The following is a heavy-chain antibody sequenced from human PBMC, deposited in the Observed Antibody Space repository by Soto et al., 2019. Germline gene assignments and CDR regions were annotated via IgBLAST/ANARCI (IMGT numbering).Heavy chain of an antibody. J-gene: IGHJ4*02. V-gene: IGHV3-74*01. D-gene: IGHD2-15*01. Sequence: EVQLVESGGGLVQPGGSLRLSCAASGFPFSRYWIHWVRQAPGKGLVWVSRINTDGSTTNYADSVTGRFTISRDNAKNTLYLQMNSLRAEDTAVYYCARDMGVAGIVGEVNDYWGQGSLVTVCS. CDR3: ARDMGVAGIVGEVNDY. CDR1: GFPFSRYW. CDR2: INTDGSTT.